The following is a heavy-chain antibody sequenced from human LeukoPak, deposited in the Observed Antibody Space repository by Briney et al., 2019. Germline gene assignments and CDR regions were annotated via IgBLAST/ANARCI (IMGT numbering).Heavy chain of an antibody. CDR1: GYTFINYY. V-gene: IGHV1-46*01. D-gene: IGHD1-26*01. Sequence: ASVKVSCKASGYTFINYYKHWVRQAPGQGLEWMGIINPSGGGTSYAQKFQGRVTMTRDTSTSTVYMEVSSLRSEDTAVYYCAREFSGYIDFWGQGTLVTVSS. J-gene: IGHJ4*02. CDR3: AREFSGYIDF. CDR2: INPSGGGT.